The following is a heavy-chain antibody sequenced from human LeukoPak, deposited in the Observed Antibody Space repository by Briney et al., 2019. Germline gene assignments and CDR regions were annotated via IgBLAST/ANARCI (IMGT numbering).Heavy chain of an antibody. CDR3: AKASDPGHIDY. CDR1: GFTFSSYG. CDR2: ISYDGSNK. V-gene: IGHV3-30*18. Sequence: PGRSLRLSCAASGFTFSSYGMHWVRQAPGKGLEWVAVISYDGSNKYYADSVKGRFTISRDNSKNTLYLQMNSLRAEDTAVYYCAKASDPGHIDYWGQGTLVTVSS. J-gene: IGHJ4*02. D-gene: IGHD2-21*01.